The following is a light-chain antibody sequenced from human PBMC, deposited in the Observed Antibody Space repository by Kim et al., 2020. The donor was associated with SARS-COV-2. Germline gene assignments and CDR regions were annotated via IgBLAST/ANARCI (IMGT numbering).Light chain of an antibody. Sequence: EIVMTQSPATLSVSPGERATLSCRASQSVSSNLAWYQQKPGQAPRLLIYTASTRATGIPPRFSGSGSGTDFTLTISSLQSEDFAVYYCQQYNNWYTFGGGTKLEIK. CDR2: TAS. CDR3: QQYNNWYT. V-gene: IGKV3-15*01. CDR1: QSVSSN. J-gene: IGKJ4*01.